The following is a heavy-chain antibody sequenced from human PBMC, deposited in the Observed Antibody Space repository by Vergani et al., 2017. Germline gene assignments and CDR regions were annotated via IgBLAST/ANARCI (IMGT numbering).Heavy chain of an antibody. CDR1: GGSISSYS. D-gene: IGHD1-26*01. CDR3: ARVASSYEVDY. V-gene: IGHV4-59*01. Sequence: QVQLQESGPGLVKPSETLSLTCIVSGGSISSYSWNWIRQPPGKGLEWIGDIYYSGSTNYNPSLKSRVTISVDTSKNQFSLKLSSVTAADTAVYYFARVASSYEVDYWGQGTLVTVSS. CDR2: IYYSGST. J-gene: IGHJ4*02.